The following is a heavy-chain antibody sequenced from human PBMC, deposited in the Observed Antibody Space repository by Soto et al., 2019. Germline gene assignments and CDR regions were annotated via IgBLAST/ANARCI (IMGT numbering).Heavy chain of an antibody. J-gene: IGHJ4*02. Sequence: ASVKVSCKASGYTFTGYYIHWVRQAPGQGLEWMGSISPHSGGPNYAQRFQGRVTMTRATSMTTVYMEMSGLTSDDTAVYYCAREEQTGANYYLDYWGQGTLVTVSS. CDR3: AREEQTGANYYLDY. V-gene: IGHV1-2*02. D-gene: IGHD7-27*01. CDR1: GYTFTGYY. CDR2: ISPHSGGP.